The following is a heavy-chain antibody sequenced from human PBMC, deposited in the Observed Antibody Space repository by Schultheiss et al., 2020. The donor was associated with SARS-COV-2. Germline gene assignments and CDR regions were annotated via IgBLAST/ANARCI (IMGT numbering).Heavy chain of an antibody. CDR1: GFTFSDYY. V-gene: IGHV3-11*01. Sequence: GESLKISCAASGFTFSDYYMSWIRQAPGKGLEWVSYISSSGSTIYYADSVKGRFTISRDNAKNSLYLQMNSLRAEDTAVYYCARDERIQVVAATLDDYYGMDVWGQGTTVTVSS. CDR3: ARDERIQVVAATLDDYYGMDV. CDR2: ISSSGSTI. D-gene: IGHD2-15*01. J-gene: IGHJ6*02.